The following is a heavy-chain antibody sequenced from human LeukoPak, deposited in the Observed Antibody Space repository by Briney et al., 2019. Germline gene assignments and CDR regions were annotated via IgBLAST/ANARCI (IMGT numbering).Heavy chain of an antibody. J-gene: IGHJ4*02. CDR2: IYYSGST. D-gene: IGHD6-19*01. CDR1: GGSISSYY. Sequence: TLSLTCTVSGGSISSYYWSWIRQPPGKGLEWIGYIYYSGSTYYNPSLKSRVTISVDTSKNQFSLKLSSVTAADTAVYYCARVFGWNYFDYWGQGTLVTVSS. V-gene: IGHV4-30-4*08. CDR3: ARVFGWNYFDY.